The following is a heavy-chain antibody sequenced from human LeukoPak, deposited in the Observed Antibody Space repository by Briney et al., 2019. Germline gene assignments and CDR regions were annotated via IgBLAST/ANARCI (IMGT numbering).Heavy chain of an antibody. J-gene: IGHJ4*02. D-gene: IGHD3-9*01. CDR3: ARDGGVLRYFDWLLPFDY. CDR2: ISAYNGNT. CDR1: GYTFTSYG. Sequence: ASVKVSCKASGYTFTSYGISWVRQAPGQGLEWMGWISAYNGNTNYAQKLQGRVTMTTDTSTSTAYMELRSLRSDDTAVYYCARDGGVLRYFDWLLPFDYWGQGTLVTVS. V-gene: IGHV1-18*04.